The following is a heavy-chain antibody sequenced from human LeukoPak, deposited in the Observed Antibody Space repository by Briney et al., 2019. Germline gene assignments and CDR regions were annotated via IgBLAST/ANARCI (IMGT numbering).Heavy chain of an antibody. V-gene: IGHV3-23*01. D-gene: IGHD2-2*01. Sequence: GGSLRLSCAASGFTLSSYGMSWVRQAPGKGLEWVSAISGNGSSTYYADSVKGRFTISRDNSKNTLYLQMNSLRAEDTAVYYCATFKVMVVVPAARHNWFDPWGQGTLVTVSS. J-gene: IGHJ5*02. CDR2: ISGNGSST. CDR1: GFTLSSYG. CDR3: ATFKVMVVVPAARHNWFDP.